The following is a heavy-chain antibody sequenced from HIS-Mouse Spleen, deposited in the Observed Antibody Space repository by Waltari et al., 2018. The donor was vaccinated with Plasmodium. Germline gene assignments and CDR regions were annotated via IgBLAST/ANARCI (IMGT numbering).Heavy chain of an antibody. D-gene: IGHD3-9*01. J-gene: IGHJ2*01. V-gene: IGHV3-21*01. Sequence: EVQLVASGGGLVKAGGSLRLSCAASGFPFSSYVMNWVRQAPGKGLEWVSSISSSSSYIYYADSVKGRFTISRDNAKNSLYLQMNSLRAEDTAVYYCAREDILTGYYNDYWYFDLWGRGTLVTVSS. CDR3: AREDILTGYYNDYWYFDL. CDR1: GFPFSSYV. CDR2: ISSSSSYI.